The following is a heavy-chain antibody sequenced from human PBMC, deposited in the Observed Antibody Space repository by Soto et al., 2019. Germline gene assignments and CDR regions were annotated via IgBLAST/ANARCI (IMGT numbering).Heavy chain of an antibody. CDR2: IFVTGGTI. V-gene: IGHV3-48*03. CDR3: ARDKDWAFDY. J-gene: IGHJ4*02. Sequence: LRLSCVASGFTFSSYSMVWVRQAPGKGLEWVSYIFVTGGTIYYADSVKGRFTVSRDNAKNSLFLLMSSLRAEDTAVYYCARDKDWAFDYWGQGTQVTGSS. D-gene: IGHD3-9*01. CDR1: GFTFSSYS.